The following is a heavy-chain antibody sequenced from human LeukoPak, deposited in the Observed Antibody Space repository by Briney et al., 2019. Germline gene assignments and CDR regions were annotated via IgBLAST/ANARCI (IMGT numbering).Heavy chain of an antibody. J-gene: IGHJ5*02. CDR2: IYYSGST. CDR1: GGPISSSSYD. D-gene: IGHD6-19*01. V-gene: IGHV4-39*01. Sequence: KPSETLSLTCTVSGGPISSSSYDWGWIRQPPGKGLEGIGSIYYSGSTYYNPSLKSRDTIPIDTSKHQFSLKLSSVTSARTVPLYWARREQWLGVGWFDPWGQGTLVTVSS. CDR3: ARREQWLGVGWFDP.